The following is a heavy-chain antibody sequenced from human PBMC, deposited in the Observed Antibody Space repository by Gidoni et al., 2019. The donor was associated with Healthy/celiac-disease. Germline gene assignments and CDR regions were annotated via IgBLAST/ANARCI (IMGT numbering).Heavy chain of an antibody. CDR3: ARSGIAAAGEYYFDY. J-gene: IGHJ4*02. Sequence: QVQLVESGGGVVQPGRSLSLSCPASGFTFSSYGMDGVRQAPGKGLEWVAVIWYDGSNKDYADSVKGRFTISRDNSKNTLYLQMNSLRAEDTAVYYCARSGIAAAGEYYFDYWGQGTLVTVSS. V-gene: IGHV3-33*01. CDR2: IWYDGSNK. CDR1: GFTFSSYG. D-gene: IGHD6-13*01.